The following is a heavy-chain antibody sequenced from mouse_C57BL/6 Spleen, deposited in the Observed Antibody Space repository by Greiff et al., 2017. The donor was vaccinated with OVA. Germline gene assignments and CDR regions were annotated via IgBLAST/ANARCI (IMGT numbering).Heavy chain of an antibody. Sequence: VQLQESGAELARPGASVKLSCKASGYTFTSYGISWVKQRTGQGLEWIGEIYPRSGNTYYNEKFKGKATLTADKSSSTAYMELRSLTSEDSAVYFCARSTVGDWYFDVWGTGTTVTVSS. D-gene: IGHD1-1*01. J-gene: IGHJ1*03. CDR1: GYTFTSYG. CDR3: ARSTVGDWYFDV. CDR2: IYPRSGNT. V-gene: IGHV1-81*01.